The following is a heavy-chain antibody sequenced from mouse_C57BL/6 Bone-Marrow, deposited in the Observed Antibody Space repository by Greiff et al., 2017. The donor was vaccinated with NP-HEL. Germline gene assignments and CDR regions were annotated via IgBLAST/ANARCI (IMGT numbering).Heavy chain of an antibody. Sequence: EVQLQQSGPELVKPGASVKISCKASGYSFSDYNMHWVKQSNGKSLEWIGVINPNYGTTSYNQKFKGKATLTVDQSSSTAYMQLNSLTSEDSAVYYCASRITTVVDAMDYWGQGTSVTVSS. J-gene: IGHJ4*01. V-gene: IGHV1-39*01. CDR1: GYSFSDYN. CDR3: ASRITTVVDAMDY. D-gene: IGHD1-1*01. CDR2: INPNYGTT.